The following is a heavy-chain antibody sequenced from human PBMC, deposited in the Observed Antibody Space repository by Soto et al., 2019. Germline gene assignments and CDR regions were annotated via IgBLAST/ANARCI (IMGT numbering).Heavy chain of an antibody. CDR1: GGSISSYY. V-gene: IGHV4-59*08. D-gene: IGHD3-10*01. CDR3: ARLGPMVRGVIISNWFDP. CDR2: IYYSGST. J-gene: IGHJ5*02. Sequence: SETLSLTCTVSGGSISSYYWSWIRQPPGKGLEWIGYIYYSGSTNYNPSLKSRVTISVDTSKNQFSLKLSSVTAADTAVYYCARLGPMVRGVIISNWFDPWGQGTLVTVSS.